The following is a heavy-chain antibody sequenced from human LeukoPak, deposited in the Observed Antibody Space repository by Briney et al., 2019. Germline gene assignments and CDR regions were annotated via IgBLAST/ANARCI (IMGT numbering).Heavy chain of an antibody. Sequence: SGGSLRLSCAASGFTFDDYAMHWVRQAPGKGLEWVSLISWDGGSTYYADSVKGRFTISRDNSKNSLYLQMNSLRAEDSALYYCAKSRYSYGSYFDYWGQGTLVTVSS. CDR3: AKSRYSYGSYFDY. V-gene: IGHV3-43D*03. CDR1: GFTFDDYA. J-gene: IGHJ4*02. D-gene: IGHD5-18*01. CDR2: ISWDGGST.